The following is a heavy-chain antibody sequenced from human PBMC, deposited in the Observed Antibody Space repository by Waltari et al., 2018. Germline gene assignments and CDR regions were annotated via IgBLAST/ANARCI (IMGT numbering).Heavy chain of an antibody. CDR2: ISGNSDRI. D-gene: IGHD6-13*01. V-gene: IGHV3-9*01. CDR1: GFRFHDYA. Sequence: DVQLVESGGGLVQPGQSLRLSCAASGFRFHDYAMYWVRQIPGKGLEWVSGISGNSDRIEYGESVKGRVTISRDNAEKSLYLQLNNLTKEDTALYYCAKGIAAAGKKYFDQWGQGTLVTVSS. J-gene: IGHJ4*02. CDR3: AKGIAAAGKKYFDQ.